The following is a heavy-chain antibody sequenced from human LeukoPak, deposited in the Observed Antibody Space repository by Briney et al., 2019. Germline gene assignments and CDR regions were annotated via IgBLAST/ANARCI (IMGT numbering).Heavy chain of an antibody. Sequence: GESLKISCKGSGYSFTSYWIGWVRQMPGKGLEWMGIIYPGDSDTRYSPSFQGQVTISADKSISTACLQWSSLKASDTAMYYCARQGDCSSTSCYMVFDPWGQGTLVTVSS. V-gene: IGHV5-51*01. CDR3: ARQGDCSSTSCYMVFDP. J-gene: IGHJ5*02. D-gene: IGHD2-2*02. CDR2: IYPGDSDT. CDR1: GYSFTSYW.